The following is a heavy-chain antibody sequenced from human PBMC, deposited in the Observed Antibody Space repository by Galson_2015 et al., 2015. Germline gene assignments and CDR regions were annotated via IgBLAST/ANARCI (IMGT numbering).Heavy chain of an antibody. V-gene: IGHV4-39*01. CDR3: ARHGRFSYYDSSGYFDAFDI. Sequence: TYYNPSLKSRVTISVDTSKNQFSLKLSSVTAADTAVYYCARHGRFSYYDSSGYFDAFDIWGQGTMVTVSS. CDR2: T. D-gene: IGHD3-22*01. J-gene: IGHJ3*02.